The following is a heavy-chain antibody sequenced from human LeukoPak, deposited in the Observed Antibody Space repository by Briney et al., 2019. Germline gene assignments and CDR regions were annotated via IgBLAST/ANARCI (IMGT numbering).Heavy chain of an antibody. CDR2: INESGNT. CDR1: GGSFSSYY. V-gene: IGHV4-34*01. Sequence: SETLSLTCAVYGGSFSSYYWNWIRQPPGKGLEWIGEINESGNTNCNPSLKSRVIISVDTSKHQFSLQLTSLTAADTAVYYCARGVAVAVKVHPIDYWGQGTLVTVSS. CDR3: ARGVAVAVKVHPIDY. J-gene: IGHJ4*02. D-gene: IGHD6-19*01.